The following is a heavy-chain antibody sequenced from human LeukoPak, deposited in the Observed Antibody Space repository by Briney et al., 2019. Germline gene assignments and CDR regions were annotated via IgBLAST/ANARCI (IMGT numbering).Heavy chain of an antibody. CDR1: GFTVSSNY. CDR2: IYSGGIT. V-gene: IGHV3-66*04. D-gene: IGHD6-19*01. CDR3: ARQWLISPLFDY. J-gene: IGHJ4*02. Sequence: GGSLRLSCAASGFTVSSNYMGWVRQAPGKGLEWVPVIYSGGITYYADSVKGRFTISRDNSKNTLYLQMNSLRAEDTAVYYCARQWLISPLFDYWGQGTLVTVSS.